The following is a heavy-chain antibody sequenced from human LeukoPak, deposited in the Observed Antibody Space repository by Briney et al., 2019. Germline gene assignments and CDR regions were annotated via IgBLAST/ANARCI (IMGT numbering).Heavy chain of an antibody. J-gene: IGHJ4*02. Sequence: PSETLSLTCSVSAGSISSYYWSWIRQPPGKGLEWIGYIYYSGSTNYNPSLKSRVTISVDTSKNQFSLKLSSVTAADTAVYYCAREMNYDFWSGAFDYWGQGTLVTVSS. V-gene: IGHV4-59*01. CDR1: AGSISSYY. CDR2: IYYSGST. CDR3: AREMNYDFWSGAFDY. D-gene: IGHD3-3*01.